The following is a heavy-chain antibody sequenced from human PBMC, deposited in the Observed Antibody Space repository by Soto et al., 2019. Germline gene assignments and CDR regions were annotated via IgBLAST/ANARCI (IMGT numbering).Heavy chain of an antibody. CDR1: GFSFTTYV. Sequence: GGSLRLSCAASGFSFTTYVMHWVRQAPGKGLERVAVISHDGSYKYYGDAVKGRFTISRDTSKNAVYLEMNSLRPEDTAGYSCAKGLLAIVGTTLPRDAFNIWGQGTMVTVSS. J-gene: IGHJ3*02. CDR3: AKGLLAIVGTTLPRDAFNI. CDR2: ISHDGSYK. D-gene: IGHD1-26*01. V-gene: IGHV3-30*18.